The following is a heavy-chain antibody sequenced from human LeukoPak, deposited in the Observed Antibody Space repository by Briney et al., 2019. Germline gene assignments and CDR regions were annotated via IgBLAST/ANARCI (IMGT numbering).Heavy chain of an antibody. CDR1: GGTFSSYA. Sequence: ASVKVSCKASGGTFSSYAISWVRQAPGQGLEWMGWINPNSGGTNYAQKFQGRVTMTRDTSISTAYMELSRLRSDDTAVYYCARLYYYYDSSGYYSFDAFDIWGQGTMVTVSS. V-gene: IGHV1-2*02. CDR3: ARLYYYYDSSGYYSFDAFDI. CDR2: INPNSGGT. J-gene: IGHJ3*02. D-gene: IGHD3-22*01.